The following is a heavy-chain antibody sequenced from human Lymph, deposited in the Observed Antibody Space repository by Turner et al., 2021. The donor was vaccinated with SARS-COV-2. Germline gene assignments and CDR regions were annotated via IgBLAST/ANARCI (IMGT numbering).Heavy chain of an antibody. CDR1: GFTFSTYS. Sequence: EVQLVESGGGLLKPGGSLRLSWAASGFTFSTYSMNWVRQAPGKGLEWISSISSSSSYIYYADSVKGRFTISRDDAKNSLYLQMNSLRAEDTAVYYCARDIPTTADYFDYWGQGTLVTVSS. D-gene: IGHD4-17*01. V-gene: IGHV3-21*01. CDR3: ARDIPTTADYFDY. J-gene: IGHJ4*02. CDR2: ISSSSSYI.